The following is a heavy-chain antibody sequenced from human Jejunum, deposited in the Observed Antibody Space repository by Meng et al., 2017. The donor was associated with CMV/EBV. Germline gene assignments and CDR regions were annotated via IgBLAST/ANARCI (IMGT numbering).Heavy chain of an antibody. D-gene: IGHD5-24*01. CDR1: GYTFTRYP. CDR3: ARDSPLDGYSLLDY. J-gene: IGHJ4*02. CDR2: INTNTGNP. Sequence: QVKLVLSGSELKKPGASVKVSCKASGYTFTRYPMNWVRQAPGQGLEWMGWINTNTGNPTYAQGFTGRFVFSLDTSVSTAYLQINSLRADDTAVYYCARDSPLDGYSLLDYWGQGTLVTVSS. V-gene: IGHV7-4-1*02.